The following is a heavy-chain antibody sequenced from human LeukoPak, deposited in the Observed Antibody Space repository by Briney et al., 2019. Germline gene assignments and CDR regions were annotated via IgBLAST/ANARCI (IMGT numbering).Heavy chain of an antibody. D-gene: IGHD6-13*01. CDR1: GYIFTTYG. V-gene: IGHV1-18*01. CDR2: ISAYNGNT. J-gene: IGHJ2*01. CDR3: ARVWGAAPGILTGYFDL. Sequence: GASVKVSCKASGYIFTTYGISWVRQAPGQGLEWMGWISAYNGNTNYAQRLQGRVTMTTDTSTGTAYMELRSLRSDDTAVYYCARVWGAAPGILTGYFDLRGRGTLVAVSS.